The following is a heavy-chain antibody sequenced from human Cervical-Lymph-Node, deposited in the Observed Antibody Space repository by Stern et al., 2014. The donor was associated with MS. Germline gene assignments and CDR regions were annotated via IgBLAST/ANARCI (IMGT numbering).Heavy chain of an antibody. CDR3: AKIALTGNGGRGYCDS. CDR2: VYYDGSA. Sequence: QVQLQESGPGLVKPSETLSLTCTVSGGPINSNSYSWGWIRQPPGKGLEWIGTVYYDGSAYYNPSLKSRVVISADTSKSRFSLRLTSVTAADTAMYFCAKIALTGNGGRGYCDSWGQGTLVTVSS. CDR1: GGPINSNSYS. J-gene: IGHJ4*02. D-gene: IGHD7-27*01. V-gene: IGHV4-39*01.